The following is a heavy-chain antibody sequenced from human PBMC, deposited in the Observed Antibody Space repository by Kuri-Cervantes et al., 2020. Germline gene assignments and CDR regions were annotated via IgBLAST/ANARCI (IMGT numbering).Heavy chain of an antibody. V-gene: IGHV4-34*12. CDR1: GGSFSDSF. J-gene: IGHJ4*02. D-gene: IGHD3-16*01. CDR3: GSRPYHDYVWEPDY. Sequence: SQTLSLTCAVSGGSFSDSFWSWIRQPPGKGLEWIGEIIHSGNTNYNPSLKSRVTISVDTSKNQFSLKMNSVTPADTAVYFCGSRPYHDYVWEPDYWGQGTQVTVSS. CDR2: IIHSGNT.